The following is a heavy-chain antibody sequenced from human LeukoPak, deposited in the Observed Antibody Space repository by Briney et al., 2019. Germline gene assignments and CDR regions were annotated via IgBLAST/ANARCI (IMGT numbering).Heavy chain of an antibody. CDR2: IIPIFGTA. CDR3: AKEVAATQGLYYFDY. D-gene: IGHD2-15*01. J-gene: IGHJ4*02. Sequence: ASVKVSCKASGGTFSSYAISWVRPAPGQGLEWMGGIIPIFGTANYAQKFQGRVTITADESTSTAYMELSSLRSEDTAVYYCAKEVAATQGLYYFDYWGQGTLVTVSS. V-gene: IGHV1-69*13. CDR1: GGTFSSYA.